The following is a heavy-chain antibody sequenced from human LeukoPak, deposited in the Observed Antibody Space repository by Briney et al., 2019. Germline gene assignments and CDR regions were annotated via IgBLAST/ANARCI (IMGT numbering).Heavy chain of an antibody. Sequence: GGSLRLSCAASGFNFSTYNVNWVRQAPGKGLDWVSYISSSSRTRYYADSVKGRFTISRDNAKDSLYLQMNSLRAEDTVVYYCVRESIGFDYWGQGTLVTVSS. V-gene: IGHV3-48*04. CDR1: GFNFSTYN. CDR3: VRESIGFDY. D-gene: IGHD2-15*01. CDR2: ISSSSRTR. J-gene: IGHJ4*02.